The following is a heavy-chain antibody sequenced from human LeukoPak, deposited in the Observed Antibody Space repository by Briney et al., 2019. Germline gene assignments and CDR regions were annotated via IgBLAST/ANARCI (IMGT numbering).Heavy chain of an antibody. CDR3: ARGTGSYILDY. D-gene: IGHD6-6*01. V-gene: IGHV3-74*01. CDR2: INSDGRNI. Sequence: GGSLRLSCAASGFTFSGYWMHWVRHAPGKGLVWVSRINSDGRNINYADSVKGRFTISRDNAKNTLYLQMNSLRAEDTAVYYCARGTGSYILDYWGQGTLVTVSS. CDR1: GFTFSGYW. J-gene: IGHJ4*02.